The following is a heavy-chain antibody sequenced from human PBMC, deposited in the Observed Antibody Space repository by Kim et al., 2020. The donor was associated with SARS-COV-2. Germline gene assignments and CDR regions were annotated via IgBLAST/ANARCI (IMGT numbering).Heavy chain of an antibody. J-gene: IGHJ4*02. CDR3: ARVASSVLDY. V-gene: IGHV4-59*01. Sequence: TNYNPALKSRVTISVDTSKNQFSLMLTSVTAADTAVYFCARVASSVLDYWGQGTQVTVSS. D-gene: IGHD6-25*01. CDR2: T.